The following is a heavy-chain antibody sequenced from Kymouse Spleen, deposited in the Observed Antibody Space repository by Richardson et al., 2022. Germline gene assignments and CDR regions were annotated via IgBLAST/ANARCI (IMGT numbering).Heavy chain of an antibody. V-gene: IGHV3-73*02. J-gene: IGHJ2*01. CDR2: IRSKANSYAT. Sequence: EVQLVESGGGLVQPGGSLKLSCAASGFTFSGSAMHWVRQASGKGLEWVGRIRSKANSYATAYAASVKGRFTISRDDSKNTAYLQMNSLKTEDTAVYYCTREGWAYWYFDLWGRGTLVTVSS. CDR3: TREGWAYWYFDL. D-gene: IGHD6-19*01. CDR1: GFTFSGSA.